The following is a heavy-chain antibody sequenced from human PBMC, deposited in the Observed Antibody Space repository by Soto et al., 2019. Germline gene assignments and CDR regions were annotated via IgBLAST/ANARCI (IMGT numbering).Heavy chain of an antibody. CDR3: AKDYNGYSSSWPQDY. V-gene: IGHV3-30*18. CDR2: ISYDGSNK. D-gene: IGHD6-13*01. Sequence: GGSLRLSCAASGFTFSSYGMHWVRQAPGKGLEWVAVISYDGSNKYYADSVKGRFTISGDNSKNTLYLQMNSLRAEDTAVYYCAKDYNGYSSSWPQDYWGQGTLVTVSS. J-gene: IGHJ4*02. CDR1: GFTFSSYG.